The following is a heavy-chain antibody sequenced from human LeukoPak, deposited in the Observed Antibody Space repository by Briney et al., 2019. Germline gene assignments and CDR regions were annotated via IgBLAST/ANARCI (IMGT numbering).Heavy chain of an antibody. CDR3: ARPGYYYDSSGYYYRDY. V-gene: IGHV4-39*01. CDR1: GGSISSSSYY. J-gene: IGHJ4*02. CDR2: IYYSGST. D-gene: IGHD3-22*01. Sequence: SETLSLTCTVSGGSISSSSYYWGWIRQPPGKGLERIGSIYYSGSTYYNPSLKSRVTISVDTSKNQFSLKLSSVTAADTAVYYCARPGYYYDSSGYYYRDYWGQGTLVTVSS.